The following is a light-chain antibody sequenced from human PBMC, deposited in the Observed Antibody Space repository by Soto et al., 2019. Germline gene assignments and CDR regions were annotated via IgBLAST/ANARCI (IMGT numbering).Light chain of an antibody. CDR3: QQYGSSGT. CDR2: GAS. Sequence: EIVLTQSPGTLSLSPGERATLSCRASQSVSNNYLAWYQQKPGQAPRRLIYGASNRATGIPDRFSGSGSGTDFTLTISRLEPGDFAVYYCQQYGSSGTFGQGTKVDIK. CDR1: QSVSNNY. J-gene: IGKJ1*01. V-gene: IGKV3-20*01.